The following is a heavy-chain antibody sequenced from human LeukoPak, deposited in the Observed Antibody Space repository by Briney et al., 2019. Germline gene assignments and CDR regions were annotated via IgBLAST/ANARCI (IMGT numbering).Heavy chain of an antibody. V-gene: IGHV4-59*08. CDR2: IYYSGTT. Sequence: KPSETLSLTRTVSGASISSYYWSWIRHPPGKGLEWIGYIYYSGTTNYHPSLKSRVTISVDTSKSQFSLKLSSVTAADTAVYYCARRGSGAYFLDYWGQGTLVTVSS. J-gene: IGHJ4*02. D-gene: IGHD1-26*01. CDR1: GASISSYY. CDR3: ARRGSGAYFLDY.